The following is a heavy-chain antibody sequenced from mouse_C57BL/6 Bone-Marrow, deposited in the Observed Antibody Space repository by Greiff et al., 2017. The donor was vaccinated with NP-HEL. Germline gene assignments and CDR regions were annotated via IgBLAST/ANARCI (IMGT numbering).Heavy chain of an antibody. Sequence: EVQGVESVAELVRPGASVKLSCTASGFNIKNTYMHWVKQRPEQGLEWIGRIDPANGNTKYAPKFQGKATITADTSSNTAYLQLSSLTSEDTAIYYCARGVTTVVAPLDYWGQGTTLTVSS. CDR3: ARGVTTVVAPLDY. D-gene: IGHD1-1*01. CDR2: IDPANGNT. V-gene: IGHV14-3*01. CDR1: GFNIKNTY. J-gene: IGHJ2*01.